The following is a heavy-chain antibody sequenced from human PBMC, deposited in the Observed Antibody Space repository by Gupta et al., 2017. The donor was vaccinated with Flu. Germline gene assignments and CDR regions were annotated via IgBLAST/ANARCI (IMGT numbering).Heavy chain of an antibody. J-gene: IGHJ4*02. CDR2: INPRGDST. Sequence: HVLLVQSGAEMKRPGASVQVSCTASGFTLLPYYMHWVRQAPGQGLEWMGVINPRGDSTYYARPFQGRLSVTRDTSTSTVFMELSNLRSGDTALYYCARERRGFSYYFDYWGQGALVTVSS. CDR3: ARERRGFSYYFDY. D-gene: IGHD5-12*01. V-gene: IGHV1-46*01. CDR1: GFTLLPYY.